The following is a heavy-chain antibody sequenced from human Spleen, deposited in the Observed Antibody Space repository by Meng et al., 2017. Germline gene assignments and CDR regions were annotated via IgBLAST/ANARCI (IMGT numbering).Heavy chain of an antibody. CDR2: ITGGGGST. Sequence: EWRLVGSGGGLVQPGGALRLSCAASGFTFSNYAMSWVRHTPGKGLEWVSTITGGGGSTYYADSVKGRFTISRDNSKNTLYLQLNSLRAGDTALYYCATYCDSSGYSCFDFWGQGTLVTVSS. J-gene: IGHJ4*02. V-gene: IGHV3-23*04. CDR1: GFTFSNYA. D-gene: IGHD3-22*01. CDR3: ATYCDSSGYSCFDF.